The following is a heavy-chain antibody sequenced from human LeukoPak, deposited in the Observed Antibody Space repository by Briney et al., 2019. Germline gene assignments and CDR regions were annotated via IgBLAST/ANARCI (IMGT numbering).Heavy chain of an antibody. D-gene: IGHD2-15*01. CDR3: AREDYCSGGSCYSGYFQH. Sequence: SETLSLTCTVSGGSITGYYWSWIRQPPGKGLEWIGYIYYSGTTNYNPSLKSRVTISVDTSKNQFSLKLSSVTAADTAVYYCAREDYCSGGSCYSGYFQHWGQGTLVTVSS. V-gene: IGHV4-59*01. CDR1: GGSITGYY. CDR2: IYYSGTT. J-gene: IGHJ1*01.